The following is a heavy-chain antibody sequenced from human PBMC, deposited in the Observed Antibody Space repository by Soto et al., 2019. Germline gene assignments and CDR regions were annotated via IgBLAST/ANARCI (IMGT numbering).Heavy chain of an antibody. Sequence: QAQVVQSGAEVRKPGSSVKLSCKASEGTFNSYAIAWVRQAPGQGLEWMGGIIPYYNTLNYAQKFQDRVTLPADDSTNTVYMELSSLRSDDTAVYFCASGASRWYPYFFDSWAQGNLVTVSS. CDR1: EGTFNSYA. J-gene: IGHJ4*02. V-gene: IGHV1-69*01. D-gene: IGHD6-13*01. CDR3: ASGASRWYPYFFDS. CDR2: IIPYYNTL.